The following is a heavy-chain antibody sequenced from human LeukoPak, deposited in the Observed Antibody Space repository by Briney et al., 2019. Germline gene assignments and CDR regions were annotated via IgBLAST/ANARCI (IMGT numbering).Heavy chain of an antibody. CDR3: ARDSSPRYSGYDWVY. J-gene: IGHJ4*02. Sequence: GGSLRLSCTTSGFAFSDYWMSWVRQAPGKGLESLAIINQDGSQTSYVDSVRGRFTVSRDNAKNSLYLQMNSLRADDTAVYYCARDSSPRYSGYDWVYWGRGTLVTVSS. CDR2: INQDGSQT. D-gene: IGHD5-12*01. V-gene: IGHV3-7*01. CDR1: GFAFSDYW.